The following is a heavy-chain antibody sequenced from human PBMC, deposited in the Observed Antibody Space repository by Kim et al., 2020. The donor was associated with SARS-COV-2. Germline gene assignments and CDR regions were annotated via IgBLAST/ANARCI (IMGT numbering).Heavy chain of an antibody. J-gene: IGHJ6*02. D-gene: IGHD4-17*01. CDR3: ARPGPNGDYGHYYYYGLYV. CDR1: GFSFSSYA. Sequence: GGSLRLSCAASGFSFSSYAMYWVRQAPGKGLEWVALISYGGTNKNYADSVKGRFTISRDDSKNTLYLQMNSLRFEDTAIYYCARPGPNGDYGHYYYYGLYVWGQGTTVTVSS. CDR2: ISYGGTNK. V-gene: IGHV3-30-3*01.